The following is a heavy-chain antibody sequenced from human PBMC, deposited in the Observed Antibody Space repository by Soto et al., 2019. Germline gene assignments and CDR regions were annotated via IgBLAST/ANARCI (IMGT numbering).Heavy chain of an antibody. Sequence: QVQLQESGPGLVKPSGTLSLTCAVSGGSISSSNWWSWVRQPPGKGLEWIGEIYHSGSTNYNPSLKRRVNISVDKSKNQFSLKLSSVTAADTAVYYCARGPLVGATTPYYYGMDVWGQGTTVTVSS. CDR3: ARGPLVGATTPYYYGMDV. CDR1: GGSISSSNW. CDR2: IYHSGST. D-gene: IGHD1-26*01. V-gene: IGHV4-4*02. J-gene: IGHJ6*02.